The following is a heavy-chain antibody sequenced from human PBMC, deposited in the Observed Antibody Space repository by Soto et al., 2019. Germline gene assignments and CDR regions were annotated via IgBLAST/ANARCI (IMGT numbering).Heavy chain of an antibody. D-gene: IGHD4-17*01. CDR1: GYTFTSYD. J-gene: IGHJ6*01. Sequence: GASVKVSCKASGYTFTSYDINWVRQATGQGLEWMGWMNPNSGNTGYAQKFQGRVTMTRNTSISTAYMELSSLRSEDTAVYYCATAYGDYEGGGYYYGMDVWGQGTTVSVSS. CDR2: MNPNSGNT. V-gene: IGHV1-8*01. CDR3: ATAYGDYEGGGYYYGMDV.